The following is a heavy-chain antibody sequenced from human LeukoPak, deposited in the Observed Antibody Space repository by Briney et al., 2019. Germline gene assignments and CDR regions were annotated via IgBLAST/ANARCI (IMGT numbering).Heavy chain of an antibody. CDR3: ARGVPGDAGIAAAGSNWFDP. CDR1: GGSFSGYY. V-gene: IGHV4-34*01. Sequence: PSETLSLTCAVYGGSFSGYYWSWIRQPPGKGLEWIGEINHSGSTNYNPSLKSRVTISVDTSKNQFSLKLSSVTAADTAVYYCARGVPGDAGIAAAGSNWFDPWGQGTLVTVSS. D-gene: IGHD6-13*01. J-gene: IGHJ5*02. CDR2: INHSGST.